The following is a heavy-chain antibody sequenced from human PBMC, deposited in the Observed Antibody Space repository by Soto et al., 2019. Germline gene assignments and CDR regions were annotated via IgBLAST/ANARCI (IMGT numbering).Heavy chain of an antibody. CDR3: AREAITMIVVVTRGGMDV. Sequence: EVQLVESGGGLVQPGGSLRLSSAASGFTFSSYSMNWVRQAPGKGLEWVSYISSSSSTIYYADSVKGRFTISRDNAKNSLYLQMNSLRDEDTAVYYCAREAITMIVVVTRGGMDVWGQGTTVTVSS. CDR1: GFTFSSYS. V-gene: IGHV3-48*02. D-gene: IGHD3-22*01. J-gene: IGHJ6*02. CDR2: ISSSSSTI.